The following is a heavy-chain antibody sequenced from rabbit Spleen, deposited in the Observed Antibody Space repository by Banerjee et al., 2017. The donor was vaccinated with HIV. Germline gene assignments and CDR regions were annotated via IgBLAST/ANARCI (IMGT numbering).Heavy chain of an antibody. J-gene: IGHJ2*01. V-gene: IGHV1S45*01. CDR2: IAAGGLTT. CDR1: GFTISSGYW. CDR3: ARHIGSDYTDL. D-gene: IGHD8-1*01. Sequence: QEQLEESGGGLVKPEGSLTLTCTASGFTISSGYWMCWVRQAPGKGPEWIACIAAGGLTTYYASWAKGRFTISKTSSTTVTLQMTSLTAADTATYFCARHIGSDYTDLWGPGTLVTVS.